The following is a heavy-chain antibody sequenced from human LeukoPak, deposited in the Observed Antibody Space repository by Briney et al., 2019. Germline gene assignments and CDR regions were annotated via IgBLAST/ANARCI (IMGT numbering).Heavy chain of an antibody. V-gene: IGHV1-2*02. J-gene: IGHJ5*02. D-gene: IGHD6-13*01. CDR3: ARDQASGIAAAGYNSLFDP. CDR1: GDTYSDYY. CDR2: INPNSGGT. Sequence: GASVKVSCKTSGDTYSDYYIHWVRQAPGQGLEWMGWINPNSGGTNYAQKFQGRVTMTRDTSISTAYMELSRLRSDDTAVYYCARDQASGIAAAGYNSLFDPWGQGTLVTVSS.